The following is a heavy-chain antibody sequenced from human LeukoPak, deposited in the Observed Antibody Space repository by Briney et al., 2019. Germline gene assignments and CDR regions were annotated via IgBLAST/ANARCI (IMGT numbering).Heavy chain of an antibody. D-gene: IGHD3-10*01. Sequence: SETLSLTCAVYGGSFSGYYWSWIRQPPGKGLEWIGEINHSGSTNYNPSLKSRVTISVDTSKNQFSLKLSSVTAADTAVYYCARDRRGNYFGSGSFYYGMDVWGQGTTVTVSS. V-gene: IGHV4-34*01. CDR1: GGSFSGYY. CDR2: INHSGST. J-gene: IGHJ6*02. CDR3: ARDRRGNYFGSGSFYYGMDV.